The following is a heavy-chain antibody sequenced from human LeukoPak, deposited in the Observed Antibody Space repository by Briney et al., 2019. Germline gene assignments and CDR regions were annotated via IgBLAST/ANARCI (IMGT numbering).Heavy chain of an antibody. CDR1: GGTFGSYA. CDR3: ARVTPLADAFDI. CDR2: IIPIFGTA. V-gene: IGHV1-69*05. Sequence: SVKVSCKASGGTFGSYAISWVRQAPGQGLEWMGRIIPIFGTANYAQKFQGRVTITTDESTSTAYMELSSLRSEDTAVYYCARVTPLADAFDIWGQGTMVTVSS. J-gene: IGHJ3*02.